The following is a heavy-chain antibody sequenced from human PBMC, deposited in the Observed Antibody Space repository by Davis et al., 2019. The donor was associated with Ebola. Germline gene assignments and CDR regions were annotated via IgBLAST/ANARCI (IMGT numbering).Heavy chain of an antibody. Sequence: GGSLRLSCAASGFSVSNSYMSWVRQAPGKGLEWVSVLYTDDNTYYPGSVKGRFTISRENAKNSLYLQMNSLRAGDTAVYYCAREGGQGGFDYWGQGTLVTVSS. D-gene: IGHD3-16*01. J-gene: IGHJ4*02. CDR3: AREGGQGGFDY. V-gene: IGHV3-53*01. CDR1: GFSVSNSY. CDR2: LYTDDNT.